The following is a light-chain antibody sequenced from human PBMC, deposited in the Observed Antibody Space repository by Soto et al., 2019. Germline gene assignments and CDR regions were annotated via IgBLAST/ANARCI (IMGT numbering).Light chain of an antibody. Sequence: DIQLTQSPSTLSASLGDRVSITCRASQTISRWLAWYQQKPGKAPNLLISAASSLRSGVPSRFSGSGSGTDFTLTISSLQPEDSATYYCQQSYTTPIAFGQGTRLEIK. CDR3: QQSYTTPIA. CDR1: QTISRW. CDR2: AAS. V-gene: IGKV1-39*01. J-gene: IGKJ5*01.